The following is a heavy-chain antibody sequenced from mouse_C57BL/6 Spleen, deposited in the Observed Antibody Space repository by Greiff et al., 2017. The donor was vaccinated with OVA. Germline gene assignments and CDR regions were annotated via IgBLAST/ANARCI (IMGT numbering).Heavy chain of an antibody. CDR2: INPNNGGT. V-gene: IGHV1-22*01. CDR3: ARWGFYAMDY. CDR1: GYTFTDYN. Sequence: EVQRVESGPELVKPGASVKMSCKASGYTFTDYNMHWVKQSHGKSLEWIGYINPNNGGTSYNQKFKGKATLTVNKSSSTAYMELRSLTSEDSAVYYCARWGFYAMDYWGQGTSVTVSS. J-gene: IGHJ4*01.